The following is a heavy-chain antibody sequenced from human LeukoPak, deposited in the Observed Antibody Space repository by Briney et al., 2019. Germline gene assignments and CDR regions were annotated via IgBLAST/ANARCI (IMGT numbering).Heavy chain of an antibody. CDR1: GLTFSSYE. V-gene: IGHV3-53*01. CDR3: ARDRSSGWYVYDY. CDR2: IYSGGST. Sequence: PGGSLRLSCAASGLTFSSYEMNWVRQAPGKGLEWVSVIYSGGSTYYADSVKGRITISRDNSKNTLYLQMNSLRAEDTAVYYCARDRSSGWYVYDYWGQGTLVTVSS. D-gene: IGHD6-19*01. J-gene: IGHJ4*02.